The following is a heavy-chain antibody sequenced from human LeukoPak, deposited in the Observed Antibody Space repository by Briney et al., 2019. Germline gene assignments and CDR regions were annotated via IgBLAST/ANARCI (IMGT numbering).Heavy chain of an antibody. J-gene: IGHJ4*02. CDR1: GGSLSSNNW. D-gene: IGHD3-16*01. Sequence: PSETLSPTCAVSGGSLSSNNWWIWVRQPPGKGLEWIGEVYHSGSANYNPSLKSRVTISIDESRNQFSLRLNSVTAADTAVYYCARKTIMITFGGVPDWGQGTLVTVSS. CDR3: ARKTIMITFGGVPD. CDR2: VYHSGSA. V-gene: IGHV4-4*02.